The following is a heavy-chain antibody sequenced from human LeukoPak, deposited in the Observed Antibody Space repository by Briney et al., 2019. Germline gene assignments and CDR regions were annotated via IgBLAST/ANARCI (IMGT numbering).Heavy chain of an antibody. CDR2: ISGSGDRT. J-gene: IGHJ6*02. V-gene: IGHV3-23*01. Sequence: GGSLRLSCAASGFTFNNYAMSWGRQTPGKGLEGGSAISGSGDRTYYAESVKGRFSISRDNSKNTLYLQMHSLRAEDTAVYYCGKRELWHGSGEDAWGQGTTVTVSS. D-gene: IGHD3-10*01. CDR1: GFTFNNYA. CDR3: GKRELWHGSGEDA.